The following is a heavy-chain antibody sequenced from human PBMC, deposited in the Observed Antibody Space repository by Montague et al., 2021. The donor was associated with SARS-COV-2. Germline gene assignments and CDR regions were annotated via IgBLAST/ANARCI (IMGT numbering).Heavy chain of an antibody. V-gene: IGHV4-59*01. D-gene: IGHD6-19*01. CDR2: IYYSGST. CDR3: AGGSGWMGNAFDI. J-gene: IGHJ3*02. Sequence: SETLSLTCTVSGGSISSYYWSWIRQPPGKGLEWIGYIYYSGSTNYNPSLKSRVTISVDTSKNQFSLKLSSVTAADTAMYYCAGGSGWMGNAFDIWGQGTMVTVSS. CDR1: GGSISSYY.